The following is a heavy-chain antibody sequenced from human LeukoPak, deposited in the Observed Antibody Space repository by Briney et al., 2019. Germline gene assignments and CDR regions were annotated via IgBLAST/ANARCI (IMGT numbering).Heavy chain of an antibody. CDR2: INHSGST. CDR1: GGSFSGYY. D-gene: IGHD4-23*01. CDR3: ARGPNYGGNSKDFDY. J-gene: IGHJ4*02. V-gene: IGHV4-34*01. Sequence: TLETLSLTCAVYGGSFSGYYWSWIRQPPGKGLEWTGEINHSGSTNYNPSLKSRVTISVDTSKNQFSLKLSSVTAADTAVYYCARGPNYGGNSKDFDYWGQGTLVTVSS.